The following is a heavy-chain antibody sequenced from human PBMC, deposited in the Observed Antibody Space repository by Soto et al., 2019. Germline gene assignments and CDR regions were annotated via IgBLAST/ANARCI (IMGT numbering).Heavy chain of an antibody. CDR3: ARTYDSNGYANEFDS. CDR1: GRSINSYY. CDR2: IYDSGIT. V-gene: IGHV4-59*01. J-gene: IGHJ4*02. Sequence: SETLSLTCNVSGRSINSYYWSWVRQPPGKGLEWIGYIYDSGITSYNPSLKSRVTMSADTSKNQFSLKLTSVTGADTAVYYCARTYDSNGYANEFDSWGQGSLVTVSS. D-gene: IGHD3-22*01.